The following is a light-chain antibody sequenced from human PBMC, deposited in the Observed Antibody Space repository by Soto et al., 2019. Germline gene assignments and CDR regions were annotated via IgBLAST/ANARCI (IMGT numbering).Light chain of an antibody. CDR1: SSDVGSYNY. CDR3: SSYAGSNNYV. J-gene: IGLJ1*01. CDR2: EVS. V-gene: IGLV2-8*01. Sequence: QAVVTQPPSASGSPGQSVTISCTGTSSDVGSYNYVSWYQQHPGKAPKLMIYEVSKRPSGVPDRFSASKSGNTASLTVSGLQAEDEADYYCSSYAGSNNYVFGTGTKLTVL.